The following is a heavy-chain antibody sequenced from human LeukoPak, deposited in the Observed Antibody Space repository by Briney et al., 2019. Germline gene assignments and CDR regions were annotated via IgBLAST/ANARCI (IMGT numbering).Heavy chain of an antibody. CDR1: GFTVSSNY. CDR2: ISGSGGST. J-gene: IGHJ4*02. CDR3: AKVIAVAGTLGDY. D-gene: IGHD6-19*01. Sequence: GGSLRLSCAASGFTVSSNYMNWVRQAPGKGLEWVSAISGSGGSTYYADSVKGRFTISRDNSKNTLYLQMNSLRAEDTAVYYCAKVIAVAGTLGDYWGQGTLVTVSS. V-gene: IGHV3-23*01.